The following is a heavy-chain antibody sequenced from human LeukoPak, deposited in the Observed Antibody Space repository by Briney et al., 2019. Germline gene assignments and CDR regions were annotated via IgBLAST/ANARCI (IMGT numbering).Heavy chain of an antibody. CDR3: ARHRGSCSGGSCPNWHFDL. D-gene: IGHD2-15*01. Sequence: PGGSLRLSCAASGFTFSNYGMQWVRQAPGKGLERVAIIWDDGSNKYHADSVKGRFTISRDNSKNTLYLQMNSLRAEDTAVYFCARHRGSCSGGSCPNWHFDLWGRGTLVTVSS. V-gene: IGHV3-33*01. CDR1: GFTFSNYG. J-gene: IGHJ2*01. CDR2: IWDDGSNK.